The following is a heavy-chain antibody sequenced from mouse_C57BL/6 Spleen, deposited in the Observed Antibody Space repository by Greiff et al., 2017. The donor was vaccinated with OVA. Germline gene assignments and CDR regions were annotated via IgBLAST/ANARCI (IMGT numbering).Heavy chain of an antibody. CDR2: INYDGSST. D-gene: IGHD1-1*01. CDR3: ARGGGTTRGPWFAY. V-gene: IGHV5-16*01. J-gene: IGHJ3*01. Sequence: EVKLMESEGGLVQPGSSMKLSCTASGFTFSDYYMAWVRQVPEKGLEWVANINYDGSSTYYLDSLKSRFIISRDNAKNILYLQMSSLKSEDTATYYCARGGGTTRGPWFAYWGQGTLVTVSA. CDR1: GFTFSDYY.